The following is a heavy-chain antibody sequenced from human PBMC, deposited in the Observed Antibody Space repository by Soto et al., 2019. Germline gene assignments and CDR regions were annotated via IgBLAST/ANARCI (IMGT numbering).Heavy chain of an antibody. Sequence: ASVKVSCKASGYTFTSYDINWVRQATGQGLEWMGWMNPNSGNTGYAQKFQGRVTMTRNTSISTAYMELRSLRSEDTAVYYCARGLRGIAAAGFYYYYGMDVWGQGTTVTVSS. V-gene: IGHV1-8*01. J-gene: IGHJ6*02. D-gene: IGHD6-13*01. CDR3: ARGLRGIAAAGFYYYYGMDV. CDR1: GYTFTSYD. CDR2: MNPNSGNT.